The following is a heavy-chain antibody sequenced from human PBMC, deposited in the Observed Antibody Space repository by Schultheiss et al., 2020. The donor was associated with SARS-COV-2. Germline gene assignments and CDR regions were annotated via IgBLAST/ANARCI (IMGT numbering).Heavy chain of an antibody. Sequence: SQTLSLTCAISGDSVSSNSVAWNWIRQSPTRGLEWLGRTYYRSKWYNDYAVSVKSRITINPDTSKNQFSLQLNSVTPEDTAVYYCARGYDFWSGATDYWGQGTLVTVSS. J-gene: IGHJ4*02. D-gene: IGHD3-3*01. CDR1: GDSVSSNSVA. CDR3: ARGYDFWSGATDY. CDR2: TYYRSKWYN. V-gene: IGHV6-1*01.